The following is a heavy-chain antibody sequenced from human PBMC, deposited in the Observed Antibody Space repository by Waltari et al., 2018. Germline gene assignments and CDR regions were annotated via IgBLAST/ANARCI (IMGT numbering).Heavy chain of an antibody. CDR3: AKHSDYPEYFQH. CDR2: SLGRSGNT. CDR1: GFTLSAYS. V-gene: IGHV3-23*01. D-gene: IGHD4-4*01. Sequence: EVQLLESGGGLVQPGGSLRLSCTASGFTLSAYSMTWVRQAPGKGLEWFESLGRSGNTYDADSVKGRFIISGDTSKNTLYLQMDSLRAEDTAVYYCAKHSDYPEYFQHWGQGTLVTVSS. J-gene: IGHJ1*01.